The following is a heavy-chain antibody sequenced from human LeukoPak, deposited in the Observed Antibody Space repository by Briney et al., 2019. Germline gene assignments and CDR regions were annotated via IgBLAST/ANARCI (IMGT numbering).Heavy chain of an antibody. CDR1: GFTFSSYG. Sequence: GGSLRLSCAASGFTFSSYGMYWVRQAPGKGLEWVAVIWYDGSNKYYADSVKGRFTISRDNSKNTLYLQMNSLRAEDTAVYYCARDNKQYSSGWSYYFDYWGQGTLVTVSS. CDR2: IWYDGSNK. CDR3: ARDNKQYSSGWSYYFDY. V-gene: IGHV3-33*01. J-gene: IGHJ4*02. D-gene: IGHD6-19*01.